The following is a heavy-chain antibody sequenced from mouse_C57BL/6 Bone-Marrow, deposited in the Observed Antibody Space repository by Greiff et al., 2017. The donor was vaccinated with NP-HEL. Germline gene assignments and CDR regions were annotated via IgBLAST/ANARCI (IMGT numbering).Heavy chain of an antibody. CDR1: EYEFPSHD. CDR2: INSDGGST. Sequence: EVQLVESGGGLVQPGESLKLSCESNEYEFPSHDMSWVRKTPEKRLEWVAAINSDGGSTYYTDTMERRFIISKDNTKKTQYLQMSSLRSEDTALYYCAGHTYYSNYYAMDYWGQGTSVTVSS. V-gene: IGHV5-2*01. CDR3: AGHTYYSNYYAMDY. D-gene: IGHD2-5*01. J-gene: IGHJ4*01.